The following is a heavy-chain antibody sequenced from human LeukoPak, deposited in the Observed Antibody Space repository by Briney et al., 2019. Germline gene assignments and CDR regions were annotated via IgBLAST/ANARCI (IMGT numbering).Heavy chain of an antibody. CDR3: PTPNCSSTSCYRRYYNWFDP. J-gene: IGHJ5*02. Sequence: PGGSLRLSCAASGFIFSNAWMNWVRQAPGKGLEGVGRVKSIADGGTTDYAAPMKGRFTISRDDYQNTLYLQMNRLKTEDTAVYYCPTPNCSSTSCYRRYYNWFDPWGQGTLVTVSS. CDR1: GFIFSNAW. V-gene: IGHV3-15*07. D-gene: IGHD2-2*01. CDR2: VKSIADGGTT.